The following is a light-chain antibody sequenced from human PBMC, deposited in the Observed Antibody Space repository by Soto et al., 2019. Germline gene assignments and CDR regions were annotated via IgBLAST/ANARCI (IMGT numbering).Light chain of an antibody. V-gene: IGLV2-14*01. J-gene: IGLJ1*01. CDR2: DVS. CDR3: SAYTSSSTYV. Sequence: QSVLTQPASVSGSPGQSITISCTGTSSDVGGYNYVSWYQQHPGKAPKLMIYDVSNRPSGVSSRCSGSKSGNTASLTISGLQAEHEADYYCSAYTSSSTYVFGTGTKVTVL. CDR1: SSDVGGYNY.